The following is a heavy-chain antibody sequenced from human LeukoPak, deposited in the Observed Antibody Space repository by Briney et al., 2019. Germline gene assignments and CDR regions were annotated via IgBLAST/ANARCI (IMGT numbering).Heavy chain of an antibody. Sequence: ASVKVSCKVSGYTLPELSLHWVRQAPGKGLEWMGGLDPEDGEMIYSQKFQGRVTMTEETSTDIAYMEMSSLRSEDTAVYYCATGRTKRDLLNYWGQGTLVTVSS. CDR1: GYTLPELS. CDR3: ATGRTKRDLLNY. J-gene: IGHJ4*02. V-gene: IGHV1-24*01. CDR2: LDPEDGEM. D-gene: IGHD1-26*01.